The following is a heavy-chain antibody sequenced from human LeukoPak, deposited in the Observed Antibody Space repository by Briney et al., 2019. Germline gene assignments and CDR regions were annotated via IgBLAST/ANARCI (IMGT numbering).Heavy chain of an antibody. CDR3: ARWDYDILTGYRTNDY. J-gene: IGHJ4*02. Sequence: QTGGSLRLSCAASGFTFSSYEMNWVRQAPGKGLEWVSYISSSGSTIYYADSVKGRFTMSRDNAKNSLYLQMNSLRAEDTAVYYCARWDYDILTGYRTNDYWGQGTLVTVSS. CDR1: GFTFSSYE. CDR2: ISSSGSTI. V-gene: IGHV3-48*03. D-gene: IGHD3-9*01.